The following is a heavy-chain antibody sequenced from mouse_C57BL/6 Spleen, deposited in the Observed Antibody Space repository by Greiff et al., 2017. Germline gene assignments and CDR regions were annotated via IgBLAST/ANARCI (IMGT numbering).Heavy chain of an antibody. J-gene: IGHJ2*01. D-gene: IGHD2-2*01. CDR1: GFTFSSYG. V-gene: IGHV5-6*01. Sequence: EVKLVESGGDLVKPGGSLKLSCAASGFTFSSYGMSWVRQTPDKRLEWVATISSGGSYTYYPASVKGRFTISRDNAKKTLYLQMSRLKSEDTAMYYGAREGAMVTTYYFDDWGQGTTLTVSS. CDR2: ISSGGSYT. CDR3: AREGAMVTTYYFDD.